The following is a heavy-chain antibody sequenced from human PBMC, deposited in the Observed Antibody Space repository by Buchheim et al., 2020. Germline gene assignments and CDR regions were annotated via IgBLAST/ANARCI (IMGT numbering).Heavy chain of an antibody. CDR2: IKQDGSEK. CDR3: ARVKYDFWSGYPPDFDY. V-gene: IGHV3-7*01. J-gene: IGHJ4*02. CDR1: GFTFSSYW. Sequence: EVQLVESGGGLVQPGGSLRLSCAASGFTFSSYWMSWVRQAPGKGLEWVANIKQDGSEKYYVDSVKGRFTISRDKAKNSLYLQMNSLRAEDTAVYYCARVKYDFWSGYPPDFDYWGQGTL. D-gene: IGHD3-3*01.